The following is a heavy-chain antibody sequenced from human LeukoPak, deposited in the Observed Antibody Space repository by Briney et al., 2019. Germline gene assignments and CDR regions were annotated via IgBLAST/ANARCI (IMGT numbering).Heavy chain of an antibody. Sequence: SETLSLTCTVSGGSISSYYWSWIRQPPGKGLEWIGYIYYSGSTNYNPSLKSRVTISVDTSKKQFSLKLSSVTAADTAVYYCARGGYEARSYYFDYWGQGTLVTVSS. J-gene: IGHJ4*02. CDR3: ARGGYEARSYYFDY. CDR2: IYYSGST. V-gene: IGHV4-59*01. D-gene: IGHD5-12*01. CDR1: GGSISSYY.